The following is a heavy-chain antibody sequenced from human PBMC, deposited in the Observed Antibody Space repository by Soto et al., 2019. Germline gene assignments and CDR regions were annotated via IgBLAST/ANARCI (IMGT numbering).Heavy chain of an antibody. Sequence: GSLRLSCAASGFTFSNYGMHWVRQTPGKGLEWVALILYDGSNKYYADSVKGRFTISRDNSKNTLYLQVSSLRAEDTAVYYCAKSRDAYNFYFYYGMDVWGQGTSVTVSS. CDR3: AKSRDAYNFYFYYGMDV. CDR1: GFTFSNYG. J-gene: IGHJ6*02. D-gene: IGHD1-1*01. CDR2: ILYDGSNK. V-gene: IGHV3-30*18.